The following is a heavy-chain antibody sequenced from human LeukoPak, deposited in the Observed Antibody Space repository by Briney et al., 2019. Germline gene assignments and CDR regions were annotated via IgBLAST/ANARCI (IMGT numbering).Heavy chain of an antibody. J-gene: IGHJ5*02. CDR3: ARDFYGSGSYYNWFDP. CDR2: IYTSGST. Sequence: PSQTLSLTCTVSGGSISSGSYYWSWIRQPAGKGLEWIGRIYTSGSTNYNPSLKSRVTISVDTSKNQFSLKLSSVTAADTAVYYCARDFYGSGSYYNWFDPWGQGTLVTVSS. V-gene: IGHV4-61*02. CDR1: GGSISSGSYY. D-gene: IGHD3-10*01.